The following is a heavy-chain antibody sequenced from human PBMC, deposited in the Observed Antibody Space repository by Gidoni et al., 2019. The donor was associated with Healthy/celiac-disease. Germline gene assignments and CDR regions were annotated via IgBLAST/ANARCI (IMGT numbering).Heavy chain of an antibody. CDR2: ISYDGSNK. J-gene: IGHJ4*02. Sequence: QVQLVESGGGVVQPGRSLRLSCAASGFTFSSYAMHWVRQAPGKGLEWVAVISYDGSNKYYADSVKGRFTISRDNSKNTLYLQMNSLRAEDTAVYYCARDWGDFWTLFPDYWGQGTLVTVSS. V-gene: IGHV3-30-3*01. D-gene: IGHD3-3*01. CDR1: GFTFSSYA. CDR3: ARDWGDFWTLFPDY.